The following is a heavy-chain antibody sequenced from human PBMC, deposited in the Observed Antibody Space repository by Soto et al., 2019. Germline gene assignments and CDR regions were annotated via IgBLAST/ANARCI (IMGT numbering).Heavy chain of an antibody. D-gene: IGHD3-22*01. CDR2: IYYSGST. CDR3: ARENYDAMRALDGWFDP. V-gene: IGHV4-31*03. CDR1: GGSISSGGYY. J-gene: IGHJ5*02. Sequence: SETLSLTCTVSGGSISSGGYYWSWIRQHPGKGLEWIGYIYYSGSTYYNPSLKSRVTISVDTSKNQFSLKLSSVTAADTAVYYCARENYDAMRALDGWFDPWGQGTLVTVSS.